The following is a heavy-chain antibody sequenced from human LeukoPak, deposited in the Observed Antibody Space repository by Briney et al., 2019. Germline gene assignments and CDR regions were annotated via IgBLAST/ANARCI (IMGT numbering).Heavy chain of an antibody. CDR3: AKSRNTGYSLFDY. D-gene: IGHD3-9*01. CDR2: IGGSGGST. V-gene: IGHV3-23*01. Sequence: GGSLRLSCAASGFTFSSYAMSWVRQAPGKRLELVSAIGGSGGSTYYADSVKGRFTIARDNSENTLYLQMNSLRAEDSAVYYCAKSRNTGYSLFDYWGQGTLVTVSS. J-gene: IGHJ4*02. CDR1: GFTFSSYA.